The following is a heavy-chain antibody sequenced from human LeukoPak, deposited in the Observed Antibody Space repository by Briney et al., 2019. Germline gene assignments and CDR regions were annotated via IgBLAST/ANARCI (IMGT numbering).Heavy chain of an antibody. J-gene: IGHJ4*02. CDR2: IKHDGSEK. D-gene: IGHD1-26*01. Sequence: GGSLRLSCAVSGFTFSNYWMSWVPQAPGKGLEWLANIKHDGSEKYYVDSVKGRFTISKDNAKNSLYLQMSSLRAEDTAVYYCARLLGAGDNWGQGTLVTVSS. V-gene: IGHV3-7*01. CDR3: ARLLGAGDN. CDR1: GFTFSNYW.